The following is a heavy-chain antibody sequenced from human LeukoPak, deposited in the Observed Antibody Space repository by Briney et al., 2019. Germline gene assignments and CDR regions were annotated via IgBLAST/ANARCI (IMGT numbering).Heavy chain of an antibody. CDR3: ARSTGSTMFIDY. Sequence: PSETLSLTCTVSGGSISSGDYYWSWIRQPAGKGLEWIGRIYTSGSTDYNPSLKSRVAISVDTSKNQFSLKLSSVTAADTAVYYCARSTGSTMFIDYWGQGTLVTVSS. J-gene: IGHJ4*02. CDR2: IYTSGST. V-gene: IGHV4-61*02. D-gene: IGHD3-10*02. CDR1: GGSISSGDYY.